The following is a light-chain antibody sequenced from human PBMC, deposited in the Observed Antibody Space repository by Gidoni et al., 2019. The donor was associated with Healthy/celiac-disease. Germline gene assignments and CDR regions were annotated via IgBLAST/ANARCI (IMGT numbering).Light chain of an antibody. CDR1: QSVSSSY. V-gene: IGKV3-20*01. Sequence: ELVLTQSPGTLSLSPGQSATLSCRARQSVSSSYLAWYQQKPGQAPRLLIYGASTRATGIPDRFSGSGSGTDFTLTISRLEPEDFAVYDCQQYGSSLLTFGGGTKVEIK. CDR2: GAS. J-gene: IGKJ4*01. CDR3: QQYGSSLLT.